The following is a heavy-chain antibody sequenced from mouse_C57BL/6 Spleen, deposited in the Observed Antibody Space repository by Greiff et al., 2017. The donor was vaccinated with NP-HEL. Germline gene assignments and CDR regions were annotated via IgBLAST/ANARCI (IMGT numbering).Heavy chain of an antibody. Sequence: VQLQQPGAELVKPGASVKLSCKASGYTFTSYWMHWVKQRPGRGLEWIGRIDPNSGGTKYNEKFKSKATLTVDKPSSTAYMELHSLTSEDSAVYFCAREYGNYVFDYWGQGTTLTVSS. CDR3: AREYGNYVFDY. V-gene: IGHV1-62-3*01. CDR2: IDPNSGGT. D-gene: IGHD2-10*02. CDR1: GYTFTSYW. J-gene: IGHJ2*01.